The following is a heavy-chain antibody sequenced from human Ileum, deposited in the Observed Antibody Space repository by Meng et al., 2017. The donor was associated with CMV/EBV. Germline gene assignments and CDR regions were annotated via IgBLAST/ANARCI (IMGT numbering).Heavy chain of an antibody. V-gene: IGHV3-23*01. J-gene: IGHJ4*02. D-gene: IGHD1-26*01. CDR2: VSGTGGNT. CDR3: AKEKVGLDY. CDR1: GFTFKSYA. Sequence: GGSLRLSCAASGFTFKSYAMSWVRQAPGKGLEWVSGVSGTGGNTFYADSVKGRFTISRDNSKNTLYLQMNSLSAEDTALYYCAKEKVGLDYWGQGTLVTVSS.